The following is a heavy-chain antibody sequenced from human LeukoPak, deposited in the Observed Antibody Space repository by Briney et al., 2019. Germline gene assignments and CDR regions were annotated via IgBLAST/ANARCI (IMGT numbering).Heavy chain of an antibody. CDR1: GYTFTGYY. D-gene: IGHD6-19*01. J-gene: IGHJ4*02. Sequence: ASVKVSCKTSGYTFTGYYLHWVRQAPGQGLEWMGWISPNTGATKYAQKFQGRVAMTRDTSISIAYMELSRLRPEDTAVYYCARDSSQWLVPDYWGQGTLVTVSS. CDR3: ARDSSQWLVPDY. V-gene: IGHV1-2*02. CDR2: ISPNTGAT.